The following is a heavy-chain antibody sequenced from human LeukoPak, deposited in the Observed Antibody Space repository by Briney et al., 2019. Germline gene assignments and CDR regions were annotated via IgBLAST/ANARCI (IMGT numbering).Heavy chain of an antibody. CDR1: GFTFSSYG. J-gene: IGHJ3*02. CDR3: AKERIPTQVEQQLVQVPGAFDI. D-gene: IGHD6-13*01. Sequence: PGGSLRLSCAASGFTFSSYGMHWVRQAPGKGLEWVAFIRYDGSNKYYADSVKGRFTISRDNSKNTLYLQINSLRAEDTAVYYCAKERIPTQVEQQLVQVPGAFDIWGQGTMVTVSS. V-gene: IGHV3-30*02. CDR2: IRYDGSNK.